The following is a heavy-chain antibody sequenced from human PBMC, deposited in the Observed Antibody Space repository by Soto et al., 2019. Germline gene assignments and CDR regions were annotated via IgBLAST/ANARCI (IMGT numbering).Heavy chain of an antibody. Sequence: ASVKVSCKASAYTFIDYYVHWMRQAPGQGLERIGWINPKNGGTKFAQKFQGWGTMTRDTSISTAYMELSRLRSDDTAIYYCARDLREGYYDIWGQGTVVTVSS. CDR2: INPKNGGT. J-gene: IGHJ3*02. D-gene: IGHD1-26*01. CDR1: AYTFIDYY. CDR3: ARDLREGYYDI. V-gene: IGHV1-2*04.